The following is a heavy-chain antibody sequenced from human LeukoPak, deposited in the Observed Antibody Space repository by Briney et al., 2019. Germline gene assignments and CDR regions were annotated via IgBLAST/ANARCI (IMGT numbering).Heavy chain of an antibody. CDR3: AKESQTYYDIMTGSPNYYFDY. D-gene: IGHD3-9*01. J-gene: IGHJ4*02. CDR2: ISGSGANT. CDR1: KFTFSTSA. V-gene: IGHV3-23*01. Sequence: PGGSLRLSCAASKFTFSTSAMSWVRQAPGKGLEWVSAISGSGANTYYVDSVKGRFTISRDNSKNTLYLEMSSLRSDDTAVYYCAKESQTYYDIMTGSPNYYFDYWGQGTLVTVSS.